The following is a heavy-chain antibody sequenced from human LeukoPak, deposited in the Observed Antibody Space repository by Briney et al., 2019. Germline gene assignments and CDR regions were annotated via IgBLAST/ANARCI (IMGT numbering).Heavy chain of an antibody. V-gene: IGHV3-21*01. CDR3: ARSKGSYCSGGSCHWFDP. J-gene: IGHJ5*02. CDR2: ISSSSSYI. D-gene: IGHD2-15*01. CDR1: GFTFSSYW. Sequence: GGSVRLSCAASGFTFSSYWMIWVRQAPGKGLEWVSSISSSSSYIYYADSVKGRFTISRDNAKNSLYLQMNSLRAEDTAVYYCARSKGSYCSGGSCHWFDPWGQGTLVTVSS.